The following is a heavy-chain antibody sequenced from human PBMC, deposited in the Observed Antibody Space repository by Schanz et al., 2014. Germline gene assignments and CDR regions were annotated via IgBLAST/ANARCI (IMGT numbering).Heavy chain of an antibody. CDR2: MYINSGST. CDR3: ARQPFYHYGMDV. J-gene: IGHJ6*02. Sequence: EVQLVESGGGLVKPGGSLRLSCAASGFTVNTNYMSWVRQAPGKGLEWISSMYINSGSTQYADSVKGRFTISRDNAKNSLYLQMNSLRAEDTAVYYCARQPFYHYGMDVWGHGTTVTVSS. CDR1: GFTVNTNY. V-gene: IGHV3-66*04.